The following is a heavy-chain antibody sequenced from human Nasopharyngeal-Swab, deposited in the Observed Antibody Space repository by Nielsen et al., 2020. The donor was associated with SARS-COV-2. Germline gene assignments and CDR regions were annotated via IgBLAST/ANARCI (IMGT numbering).Heavy chain of an antibody. CDR2: IYWDDDK. J-gene: IGHJ4*02. Sequence: SGPTLVKPTQTITLTCTFSGFSLSTSGVGVGWIRQPPGKALEWLALIYWDDDKRYSPSLKSRLTITKDTSKNQVVLTMTNMDPVDTATYYCIGGYYAHDYWGQGTLVTVSS. D-gene: IGHD3-22*01. CDR1: GFSLSTSGVG. V-gene: IGHV2-5*02. CDR3: IGGYYAHDY.